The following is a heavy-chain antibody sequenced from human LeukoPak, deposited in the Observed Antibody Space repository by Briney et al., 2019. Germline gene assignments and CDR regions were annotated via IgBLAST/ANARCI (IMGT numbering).Heavy chain of an antibody. D-gene: IGHD6-19*01. J-gene: IGHJ4*02. CDR3: ARRDSSGWYYFDY. CDR2: IKRDGSEK. V-gene: IGHV3-7*01. Sequence: GXXXXLXCVXSGXTFSSYWMTWVRQAPGKGLEWVANIKRDGSEKYYVDSVKGRFTISRDNTKNSLYLQMNSLRAEDTAVYYCARRDSSGWYYFDYWGQGTLVTVSS. CDR1: GXTFSSYW.